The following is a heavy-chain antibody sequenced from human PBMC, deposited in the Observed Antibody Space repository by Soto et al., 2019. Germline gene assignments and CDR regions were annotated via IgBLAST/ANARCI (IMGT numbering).Heavy chain of an antibody. CDR1: GFSFSSFP. J-gene: IGHJ4*02. V-gene: IGHV3-48*02. CDR2: ISSLGNTI. Sequence: GGSLRLSCVASGFSFSSFPMNWVRQAPGGGLEWVSYISSLGNTINYADSVRDRFTISRDNNKNTLYLQMDSLRDEDTAVYFWARDGTFGHYGDTSTYYLDHWGQGTPVTVSS. D-gene: IGHD4-17*01. CDR3: ARDGTFGHYGDTSTYYLDH.